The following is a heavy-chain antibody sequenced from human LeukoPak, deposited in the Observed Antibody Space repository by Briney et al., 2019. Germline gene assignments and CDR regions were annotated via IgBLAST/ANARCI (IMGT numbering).Heavy chain of an antibody. CDR2: ISYDGSNK. D-gene: IGHD6-6*01. CDR3: ARARSWGAARPHAFDI. V-gene: IGHV3-30-3*01. CDR1: GFTFSSYA. J-gene: IGHJ3*02. Sequence: PGGSLRLSCAASGFTFSSYAMHWVRQAPGKGLEWVAVISYDGSNKYYADSVKGRFTISRDNSKNTLYLQMNSLRAEDTAVYYCARARSWGAARPHAFDIWGQGTMVTVSS.